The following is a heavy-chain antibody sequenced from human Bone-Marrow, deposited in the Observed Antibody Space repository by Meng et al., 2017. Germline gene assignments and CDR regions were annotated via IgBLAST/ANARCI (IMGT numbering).Heavy chain of an antibody. J-gene: IGHJ6*02. D-gene: IGHD3-10*01. CDR3: AKAMANYYDYGMDV. CDR2: IWYDGSNK. Sequence: SLKISCAASGFTFSSYGMHWVRQAPGEGLEWVAVIWYDGSNKYYADSVKGRFTISRDNSKNTLYLQMNSLRAEDTAVYYCAKAMANYYDYGMDVWGQGTTVTVSS. V-gene: IGHV3-33*06. CDR1: GFTFSSYG.